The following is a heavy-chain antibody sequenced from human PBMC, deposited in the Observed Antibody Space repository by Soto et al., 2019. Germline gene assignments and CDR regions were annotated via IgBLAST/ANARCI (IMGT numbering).Heavy chain of an antibody. CDR3: ARGRNVSAVTFFVY. CDR1: GGSVSSYY. V-gene: IGHV4-59*02. J-gene: IGHJ4*02. Sequence: SETLSLTRSVSGGSVSSYYWSWIRQPPGKGLEWIGYISYSGSTNYNPSLKSRVTISVDTAKNQCCLKLSSVTAADTAVYYCARGRNVSAVTFFVYGARETLVTVAS. CDR2: ISYSGST. D-gene: IGHD4-17*01.